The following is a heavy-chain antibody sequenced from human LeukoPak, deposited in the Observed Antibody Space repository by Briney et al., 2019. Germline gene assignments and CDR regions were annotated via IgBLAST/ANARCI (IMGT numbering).Heavy chain of an antibody. CDR1: GFTFSSYW. D-gene: IGHD6-19*01. Sequence: GGSLRLSCAASGFTFSSYWMSWIRQAPGKGLEWVSYISSSSSYTYYADSVKGRFTISRDNSKNTLYLQMNSLRAEDTAVYYCARKESIAVAGTNYYYGMDVWGQGTTVTVSS. V-gene: IGHV3-21*05. J-gene: IGHJ6*02. CDR2: ISSSSSYT. CDR3: ARKESIAVAGTNYYYGMDV.